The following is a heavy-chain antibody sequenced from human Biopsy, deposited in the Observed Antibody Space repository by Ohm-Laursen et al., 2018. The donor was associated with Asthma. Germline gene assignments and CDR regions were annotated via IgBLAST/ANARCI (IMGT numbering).Heavy chain of an antibody. D-gene: IGHD1-7*01. Sequence: GESLRIPCNASGYTFSDSWIGWVRQMPGKGLEWMGIIFAANSETKYSPSLQGQVTISADMSISTAFLQWSSLKASDTAIYYCARFIDGTFFVDYWGQGTLVTVSS. CDR3: ARFIDGTFFVDY. CDR2: IFAANSET. J-gene: IGHJ4*02. CDR1: GYTFSDSW. V-gene: IGHV5-51*01.